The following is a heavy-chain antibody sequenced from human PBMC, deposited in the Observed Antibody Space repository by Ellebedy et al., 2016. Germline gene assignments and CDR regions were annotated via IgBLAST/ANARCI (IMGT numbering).Heavy chain of an antibody. CDR3: AKDRGDIVVVVAATLYFDY. J-gene: IGHJ4*02. Sequence: GGSLRLXXAASGFTFSSYAMSWVRQAPGKGLEWVSAISGSGGSTYYADSVKGRFTISRDNSKNTLYLQMNSLRAEDTAVYYCAKDRGDIVVVVAATLYFDYWGQGTLVTVSS. D-gene: IGHD2-15*01. CDR2: ISGSGGST. CDR1: GFTFSSYA. V-gene: IGHV3-23*01.